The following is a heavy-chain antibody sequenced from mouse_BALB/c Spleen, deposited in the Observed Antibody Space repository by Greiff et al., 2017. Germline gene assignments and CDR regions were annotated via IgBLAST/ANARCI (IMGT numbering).Heavy chain of an antibody. V-gene: IGHV14-3*02. CDR1: GFNIKDTY. CDR3: ARSYGSSYAMDY. J-gene: IGHJ4*01. D-gene: IGHD1-1*01. Sequence: EVKLQQSGAELVKPGASVKLSCTASGFNIKDTYMHWVKQRPEQGLEWIGRIDPANGNTKYDPKFQGKATITADTSSNTAYLQLSSLTSEDTAVYYSARSYGSSYAMDYWGQGTSVTVSA. CDR2: IDPANGNT.